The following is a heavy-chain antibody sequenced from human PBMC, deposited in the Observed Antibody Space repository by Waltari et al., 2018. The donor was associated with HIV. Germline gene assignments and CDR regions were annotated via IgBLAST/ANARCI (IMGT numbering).Heavy chain of an antibody. V-gene: IGHV1-24*01. CDR3: ASNDRPVYFFDY. CDR2: FDPEGDET. Sequence: QVVLIESGAEVKQPGGSVTVSCTVAGYSLTQLSMHWVRQAPGKGLEWMGGFDPEGDETIYAQKFQGRLSMTEDTSTDTAYMELRGLRSDDTAVYYCASNDRPVYFFDYWSHGTLVTVSS. J-gene: IGHJ4*01. CDR1: GYSLTQLS. D-gene: IGHD3-9*01.